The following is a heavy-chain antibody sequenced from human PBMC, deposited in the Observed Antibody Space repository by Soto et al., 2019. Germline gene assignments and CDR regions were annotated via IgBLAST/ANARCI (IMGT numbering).Heavy chain of an antibody. D-gene: IGHD2-2*01. J-gene: IGHJ4*02. CDR2: IYYSGST. V-gene: IGHV4-59*08. CDR1: GGSICSYY. Sequence: QVQLQESGPGLVKPSETLSLTCTVSGGSICSYYWSWIRQPPGKGLEWIGYIYYSGSTNYNPSLKSRVTISVDTSKNQFSLKLSSVTAADTAVYYCARQGDCSSTSCYDYWGQGTLVTVSS. CDR3: ARQGDCSSTSCYDY.